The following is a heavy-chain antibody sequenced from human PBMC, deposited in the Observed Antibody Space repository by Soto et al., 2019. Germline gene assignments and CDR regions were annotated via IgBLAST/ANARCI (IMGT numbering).Heavy chain of an antibody. J-gene: IGHJ5*02. CDR1: GFTVSSNY. Sequence: EVPLVESGGGLIQPGGSLRLSCAASGFTVSSNYMSWVRQAPGKGLEWVSVIHYDGGTYYADSVEGRFTISRDNSKNTLHLQMNSLRAEDTAVYYCSRLALGPWGQGTLVTVSS. V-gene: IGHV3-53*01. CDR3: SRLALGP. D-gene: IGHD3-16*01. CDR2: IHYDGGT.